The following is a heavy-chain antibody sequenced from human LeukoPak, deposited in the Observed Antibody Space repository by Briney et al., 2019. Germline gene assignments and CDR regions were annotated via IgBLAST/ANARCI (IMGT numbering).Heavy chain of an antibody. CDR2: ISGSSTYI. D-gene: IGHD3/OR15-3a*01. CDR3: ARVKGTERDY. V-gene: IGHV3-21*01. J-gene: IGHJ4*02. CDR1: GFTFSTYS. Sequence: PGGSLRLSCAASGFTFSTYSMNWVRQAPGKGLEWVSSISGSSTYIFYADSVTGRFTISRDNAKNSLYLQMNSLRVEDTAVYYCARVKGTERDYWGQGTLVTVSS.